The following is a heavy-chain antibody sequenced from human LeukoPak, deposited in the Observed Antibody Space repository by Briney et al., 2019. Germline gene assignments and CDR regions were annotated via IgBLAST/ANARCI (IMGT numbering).Heavy chain of an antibody. CDR2: ISAYNGST. Sequence: GASVKVSCKASGYTFTSYGISWVRQAPGQGIEWMGWISAYNGSTNYAQKLQGRVTMTTDTSTSTAYMELRSLRSDDTAVYYCARSGTGGPYDAFDIWGQGTMVTVSS. V-gene: IGHV1-18*01. CDR3: ARSGTGGPYDAFDI. J-gene: IGHJ3*02. D-gene: IGHD1-26*01. CDR1: GYTFTSYG.